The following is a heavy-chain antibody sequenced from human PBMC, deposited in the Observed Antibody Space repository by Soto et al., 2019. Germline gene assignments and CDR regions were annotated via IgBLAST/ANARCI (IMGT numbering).Heavy chain of an antibody. D-gene: IGHD3-22*01. CDR3: ARSYYDSTGFAVDT. CDR2: MYFGGSF. J-gene: IGHJ5*02. Sequence: QMQLQASGPGLVKPSETLSLTCNVSGASVSHGYWSWIRQPPGKGLEWIGFMYFGGSFNYNPTLTSRASLSVETSKNKFSMKWTSVAASDTVVYYCARSYYDSTGFAVDTWGQGTLVTVSS. CDR1: GASVSHGY. V-gene: IGHV4-59*02.